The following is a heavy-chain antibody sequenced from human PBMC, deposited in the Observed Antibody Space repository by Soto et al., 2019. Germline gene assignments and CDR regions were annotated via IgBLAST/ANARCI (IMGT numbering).Heavy chain of an antibody. CDR1: GYTFTSYT. Sequence: QVQLVQSGAEVKKPGASVNVSCKASGYTFTSYTMHWVRQAPGQRLEWMGWINAGNGNTKYSQKFQGRVTITRDTSASTAYMELSSLRSEDTAVYYCARLASMVRGVILDAFDIWGQGTMVTVSS. CDR3: ARLASMVRGVILDAFDI. CDR2: INAGNGNT. D-gene: IGHD3-10*01. V-gene: IGHV1-3*01. J-gene: IGHJ3*02.